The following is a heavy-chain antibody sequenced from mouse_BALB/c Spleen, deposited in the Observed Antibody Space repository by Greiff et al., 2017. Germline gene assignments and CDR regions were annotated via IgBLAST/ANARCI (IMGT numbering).Heavy chain of an antibody. CDR2: IWAGGST. J-gene: IGHJ3*01. D-gene: IGHD4-1*01. V-gene: IGHV2-9*02. CDR3: ARDLTGTGTWFAY. CDR1: GFSLTSYG. Sequence: VKLVESGPGLVAPSQSLSITCTVSGFSLTSYGVHWVRQPPGKGLEWLGVIWAGGSTNYNSALMSRLSISKDNSKSQVFLKMNSLQTDDTAMYYCARDLTGTGTWFAYWGQGTLVTVSA.